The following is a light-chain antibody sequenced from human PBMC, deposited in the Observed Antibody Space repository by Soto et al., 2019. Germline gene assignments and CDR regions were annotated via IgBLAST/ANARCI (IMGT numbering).Light chain of an antibody. CDR1: QDIAIY. CDR2: AAS. CDR3: QQLRMYPST. Sequence: IQLTQSPSSLSASVGDRVTITCRASQDIAIYLAWYQQKPGEAPKLLIYAASTLYGGVPSRFSGSGSGTDVARTSTSLQAEDFATYYCQQLRMYPSTFGGGTKVEIK. V-gene: IGKV1-9*01. J-gene: IGKJ4*01.